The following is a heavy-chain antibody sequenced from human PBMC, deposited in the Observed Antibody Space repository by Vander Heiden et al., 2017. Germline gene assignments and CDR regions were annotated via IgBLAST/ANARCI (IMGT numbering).Heavy chain of an antibody. Sequence: EVQLVESGGGLLKPGGSLRLSCAASGFTFSSYSMNWVRQAPGKGLEWVSSISSSSSYIYYADSVKGRFTISRDNAKNSLYLQMNSLRAEDTAVYYCARRVGATKRIYYYYYGMDVWGQGTTVTVSS. CDR3: ARRVGATKRIYYYYYGMDV. CDR1: GFTFSSYS. CDR2: ISSSSSYI. D-gene: IGHD1-26*01. J-gene: IGHJ6*02. V-gene: IGHV3-21*01.